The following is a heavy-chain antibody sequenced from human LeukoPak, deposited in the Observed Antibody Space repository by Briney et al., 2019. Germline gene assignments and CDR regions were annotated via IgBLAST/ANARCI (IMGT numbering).Heavy chain of an antibody. Sequence: PSEALSLTCTVSGGSISSSSYYWGWIRQPPGKGLEWIGSIYYSGSTYYNPSLKSRVTISVDTSKNQFSLKLSSVTAADTAVYYCARIVGASDYWGQGTLVTVSS. CDR2: IYYSGST. D-gene: IGHD1-26*01. J-gene: IGHJ4*02. CDR3: ARIVGASDY. CDR1: GGSISSSSYY. V-gene: IGHV4-39*01.